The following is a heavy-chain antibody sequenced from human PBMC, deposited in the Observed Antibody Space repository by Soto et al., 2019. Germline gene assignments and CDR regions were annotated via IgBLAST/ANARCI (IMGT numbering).Heavy chain of an antibody. J-gene: IGHJ6*02. Sequence: PSETLSLTCTVSGGSISSGDYYWIWIRQPPGKGLEWIGYIYDSGSTYYNASLKSRLTISLDTSKNQFSLQLTSVSAADTAVYYCARGGNYYGLRVWGQGTTVTVSS. CDR1: GGSISSGDYY. CDR3: ARGGNYYGLRV. CDR2: IYDSGST. V-gene: IGHV4-30-4*01.